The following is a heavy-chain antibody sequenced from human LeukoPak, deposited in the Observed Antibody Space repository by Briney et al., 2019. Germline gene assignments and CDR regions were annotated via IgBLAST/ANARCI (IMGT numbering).Heavy chain of an antibody. J-gene: IGHJ4*02. CDR3: ARDTRDGIDY. D-gene: IGHD5-24*01. V-gene: IGHV3-72*01. CDR2: TRNKADSYTT. Sequence: GVSLRLSCAASGFAFSDHYMDWVRQAPGKGLEWVGRTRNKADSYTTDYAASVKGRFTISRDDSKNSLFLQMNSLRTEDTAVYYCARDTRDGIDYWGQGTLVTVSS. CDR1: GFAFSDHY.